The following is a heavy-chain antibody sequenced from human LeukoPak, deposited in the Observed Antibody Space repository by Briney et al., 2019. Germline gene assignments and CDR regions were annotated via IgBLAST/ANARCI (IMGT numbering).Heavy chain of an antibody. CDR3: ARDLRLGSGR. V-gene: IGHV4-34*01. Sequence: PSETLSLTCAVYGGSFSGYYWSWIRQPPGMGLEWIGQIYHSGDTKYNGSLKSRVTISVDTSKNQFSLKLKSVTAADTAVYYCARDLRLGSGRWGQGTLVTVSS. CDR2: IYHSGDT. J-gene: IGHJ4*02. CDR1: GGSFSGYY. D-gene: IGHD2-15*01.